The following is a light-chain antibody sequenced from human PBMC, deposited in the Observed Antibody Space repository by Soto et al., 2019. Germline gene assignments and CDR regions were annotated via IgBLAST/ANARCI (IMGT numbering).Light chain of an antibody. CDR2: EGN. CDR3: CSHASSSPYV. J-gene: IGLJ1*01. Sequence: QSALTQPASVSGSPGQSITISCTGTSSDVGSYNLVSWYQQHPGKAPKVMIYEGNKRPSGVSNRFSGSKSGNTASLTISGLQAEDEADYYCCSHASSSPYVFGTGTKVTVL. CDR1: SSDVGSYNL. V-gene: IGLV2-23*01.